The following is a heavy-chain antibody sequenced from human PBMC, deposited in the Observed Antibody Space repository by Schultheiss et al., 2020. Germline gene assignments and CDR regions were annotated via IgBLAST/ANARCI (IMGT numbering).Heavy chain of an antibody. CDR3: ARGMGATLDGAFDI. Sequence: GESLKISCAASKFTFSSYAMSWVRQAPGKGLEWVAVISYDGSNKYYADSVKGRFTISRDNSKNTLYLQMNSLRAEDTAVYYCARGMGATLDGAFDIWGQGTMVTVSS. CDR1: KFTFSSYA. J-gene: IGHJ3*02. V-gene: IGHV3-30-3*01. D-gene: IGHD1-26*01. CDR2: ISYDGSNK.